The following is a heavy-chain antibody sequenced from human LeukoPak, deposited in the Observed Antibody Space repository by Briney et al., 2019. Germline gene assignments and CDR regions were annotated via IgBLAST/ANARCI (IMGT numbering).Heavy chain of an antibody. CDR2: VSAYNTNT. Sequence: ASVKVSCTASGYTFTNYFISWVRQAPGQGLEWMGWVSAYNTNTNYARKLQDRVTMTTDTSTSTAYMELRSLRSDDTAVYYCARREGGSLSAFDIWGQGTMVTVSP. CDR1: GYTFTNYF. V-gene: IGHV1-18*01. D-gene: IGHD3-16*01. CDR3: ARREGGSLSAFDI. J-gene: IGHJ3*02.